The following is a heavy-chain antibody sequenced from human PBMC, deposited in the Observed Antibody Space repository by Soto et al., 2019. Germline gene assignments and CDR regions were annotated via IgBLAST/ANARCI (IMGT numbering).Heavy chain of an antibody. CDR2: INAGNGNT. V-gene: IGHV1-3*01. J-gene: IGHJ5*02. CDR1: GYTFTSYT. D-gene: IGHD2-21*02. CDR3: ARTIQTAYCGGDCSQNMWFDP. Sequence: GASVKVSCKASGYTFTSYTMHWVRQAPGQRLEWMGWINAGNGNTKYAQKLQGRVTMTTDTSTSTAYMELRSLRSEDTAVYYCARTIQTAYCGGDCSQNMWFDPWGQGTLVTVSS.